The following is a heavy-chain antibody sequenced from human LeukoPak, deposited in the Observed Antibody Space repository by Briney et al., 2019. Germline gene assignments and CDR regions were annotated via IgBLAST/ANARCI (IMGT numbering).Heavy chain of an antibody. Sequence: ASVKVSCKASGYTFTGYYMHWVRQAPGQGLEWMGWINPNSGGTNYAQKFQGRVTMTRDTSIRTAYMELSRLRSDDTAVYYCARVRTTVTNYYYYGMDVWGQGTTVTVSS. CDR3: ARVRTTVTNYYYYGMDV. V-gene: IGHV1-2*02. D-gene: IGHD4-17*01. CDR2: INPNSGGT. CDR1: GYTFTGYY. J-gene: IGHJ6*02.